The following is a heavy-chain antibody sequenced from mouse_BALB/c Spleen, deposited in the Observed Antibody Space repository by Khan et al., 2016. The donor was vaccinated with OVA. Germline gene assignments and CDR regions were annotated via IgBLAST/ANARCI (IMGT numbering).Heavy chain of an antibody. Sequence: EVQLQQSGTVLARPGTSVKMSCKASGYTFTSYWMHWVKQRPGQGLEWIGALYPGNSDTSYTQKFKGKAKLTSVTSTSTAYMELSSLTNEDSAGYYCTRVGYLFAYWGQGTLVTVSA. CDR2: LYPGNSDT. CDR1: GYTFTSYW. V-gene: IGHV1-5*01. CDR3: TRVGYLFAY. D-gene: IGHD2-2*01. J-gene: IGHJ3*01.